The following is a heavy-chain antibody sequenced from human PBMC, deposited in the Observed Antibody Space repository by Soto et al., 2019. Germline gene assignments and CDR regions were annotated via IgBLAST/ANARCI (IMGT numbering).Heavy chain of an antibody. J-gene: IGHJ6*02. CDR2: INHSGST. Sequence: SETLSLTCAVYGGSFSGYYWSWIRQPPGKGLEWIGEINHSGSTNYNPSLKSRVTISVDTSKNQFSLKLSSVTAADTAVYYCAGERLPYYSYGMDVWGQGTTVTVSS. V-gene: IGHV4-34*01. CDR1: GGSFSGYY. CDR3: AGERLPYYSYGMDV.